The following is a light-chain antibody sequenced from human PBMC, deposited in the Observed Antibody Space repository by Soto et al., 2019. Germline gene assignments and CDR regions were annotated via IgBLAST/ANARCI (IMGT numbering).Light chain of an antibody. Sequence: QSALTQPASVSGSPGQSITISCTGTSSDVGGYNYVSWYQQHPGKAPKLMIYDVSNRPSGVSNRFSASKSGNTASLTISGLQAEDEADYYCSSYTSKNTLVFGTGTKLTVL. V-gene: IGLV2-14*01. CDR1: SSDVGGYNY. CDR3: SSYTSKNTLV. J-gene: IGLJ1*01. CDR2: DVS.